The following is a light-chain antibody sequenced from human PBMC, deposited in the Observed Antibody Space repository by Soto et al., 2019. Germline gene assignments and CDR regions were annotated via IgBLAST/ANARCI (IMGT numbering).Light chain of an antibody. J-gene: IGLJ1*01. CDR3: SSYAGSKEV. CDR2: EVS. CDR1: SSDVGGYNS. Sequence: QSALTQPPSASGSPGQSVTISCTGTSSDVGGYNSVSWYQQHPGKAPKLMIYEVSKRPSGVPDRFSGSKSGNTASLTVSGLQAEDEAGYYCSSYAGSKEVFGSGTKLTVL. V-gene: IGLV2-8*01.